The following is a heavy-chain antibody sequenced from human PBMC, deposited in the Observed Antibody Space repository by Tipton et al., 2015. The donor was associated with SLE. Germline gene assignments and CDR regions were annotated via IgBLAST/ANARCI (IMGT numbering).Heavy chain of an antibody. Sequence: SLRLSCAASGFTFGDYTMNWVRQAPGKGLEWVSFIRSRTYGGTTEYAASVKGRFTISRDDSKSIAYLQMNSLKTEDTAVYYCARGPTYWGGDCDPEWGRGTTVAVAS. CDR1: GFTFGDYT. CDR3: ARGPTYWGGDCDPE. V-gene: IGHV3-49*04. D-gene: IGHD2-21*01. J-gene: IGHJ4*02. CDR2: IRSRTYGGTT.